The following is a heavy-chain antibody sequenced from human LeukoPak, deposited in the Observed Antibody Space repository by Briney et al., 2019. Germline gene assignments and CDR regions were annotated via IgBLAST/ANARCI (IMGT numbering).Heavy chain of an antibody. CDR2: IVVASGNT. D-gene: IGHD5-24*01. J-gene: IGHJ4*02. V-gene: IGHV1-58*02. CDR3: AAAPIEMQQRGYDY. Sequence: SVKVSCKASGFTFTNSAMQWVRQARGQRLEWIGWIVVASGNTKYAQKFQERVTITRDMSTSTAYMELRSLSTEDTAVYYCAAAPIEMQQRGYDYWGQGTLVTVSS. CDR1: GFTFTNSA.